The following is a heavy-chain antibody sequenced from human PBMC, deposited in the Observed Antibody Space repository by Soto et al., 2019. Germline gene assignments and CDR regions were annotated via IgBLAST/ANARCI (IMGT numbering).Heavy chain of an antibody. CDR3: ARHEMSTFGGVIGP. CDR1: GGSISSSGYY. Sequence: SETLSLTCTVSGGSISSSGYYWGWIRQPPGKGLEWIGRIYYSGSTYYNPSLKSRVTISVDTSKNQFSLKLSSVTAADTAVYYWARHEMSTFGGVIGPLGKGTLVTVSS. V-gene: IGHV4-39*01. D-gene: IGHD3-16*01. CDR2: IYYSGST. J-gene: IGHJ5*02.